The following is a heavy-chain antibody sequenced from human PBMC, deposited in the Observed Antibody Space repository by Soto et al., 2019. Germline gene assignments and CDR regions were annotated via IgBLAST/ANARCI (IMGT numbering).Heavy chain of an antibody. V-gene: IGHV3-7*01. D-gene: IGHD3-3*01. CDR3: AAEVWVYYDFWSGSSGY. Sequence: EVQLVESGGGWVQPGGSLRLSCAASGFTFSSYWMSWVRQAPGKGLEWVANIKEDGSDMYYVDSVKGRFTISRDNAKNSRYLQMNSLRAEDTAVYYCAAEVWVYYDFWSGSSGYWCRGTLVTVSS. J-gene: IGHJ4*02. CDR1: GFTFSSYW. CDR2: IKEDGSDM.